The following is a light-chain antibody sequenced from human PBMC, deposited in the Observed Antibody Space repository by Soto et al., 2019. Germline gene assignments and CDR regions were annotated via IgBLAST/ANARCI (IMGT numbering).Light chain of an antibody. J-gene: IGKJ2*01. Sequence: ENVRTQSPGTLSLSPGERATLSCRASQNVDNNFLARYQHKPGQPPRLLIFGASIRAAGIPDRFSGSGSGTDFTLSISRLEPEDFVVYHCQQYGSLPYTFGQGTKLDI. CDR1: QNVDNNF. V-gene: IGKV3-20*01. CDR3: QQYGSLPYT. CDR2: GAS.